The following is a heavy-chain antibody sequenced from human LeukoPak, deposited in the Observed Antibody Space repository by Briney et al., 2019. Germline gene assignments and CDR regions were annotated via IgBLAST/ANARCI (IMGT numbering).Heavy chain of an antibody. CDR2: IIPIFGTA. J-gene: IGHJ3*02. Sequence: GGSLRLSCAASGFTSSSYAISWVRQAPGQGLEWMGGIIPIFGTANYAQKFQGRVTITADKSTSTAYMELSSLRSEDTAVYYCARSRNGSYSLNDAFDIWGQGTMVTVSS. D-gene: IGHD1-26*01. V-gene: IGHV1-69*06. CDR3: ARSRNGSYSLNDAFDI. CDR1: GFTSSSYA.